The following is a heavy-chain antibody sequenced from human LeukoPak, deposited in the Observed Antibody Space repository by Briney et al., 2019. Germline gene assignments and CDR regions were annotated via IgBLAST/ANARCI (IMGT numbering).Heavy chain of an antibody. CDR1: GFTFSSYE. Sequence: GGSLRLSCAASGFTFSSYEMNWVRQAPGKGLEWVSYISSSGSTIYYADSVKGRFTISRDNAKNSLYLQMNSLRAEDTAVYYCAKPRLPDYYDSSGYYLFGYWGQGTLVTVSS. CDR3: AKPRLPDYYDSSGYYLFGY. J-gene: IGHJ4*02. V-gene: IGHV3-48*03. D-gene: IGHD3-22*01. CDR2: ISSSGSTI.